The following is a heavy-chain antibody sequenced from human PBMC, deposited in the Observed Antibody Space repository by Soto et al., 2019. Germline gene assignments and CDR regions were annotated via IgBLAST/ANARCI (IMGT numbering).Heavy chain of an antibody. J-gene: IGHJ4*02. CDR1: SCSISTSGYY. Sequence: SETLSLTCSVSSCSISTSGYYWGWIHQPPGTGLEWIGGISYSGSTYYNPSLKSRLTISVDTSKNHFSLKLTSVTAADTAVYFCARRGSRLSVAVAAFDYWSQGTLVTVSS. V-gene: IGHV4-39*02. CDR3: ARRGSRLSVAVAAFDY. D-gene: IGHD6-19*01. CDR2: ISYSGST.